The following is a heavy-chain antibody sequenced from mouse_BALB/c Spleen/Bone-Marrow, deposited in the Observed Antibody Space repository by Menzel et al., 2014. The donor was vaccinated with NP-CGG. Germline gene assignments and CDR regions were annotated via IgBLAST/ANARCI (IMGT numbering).Heavy chain of an antibody. Sequence: EVQRVESGGGLVKPGGSLKLSCAASGFTFSSYTMSWVRQTPGKRLEWVATISSGGSYTYYPDSVKGRFTISRDNAKNTLYLQMSSLKSEDTAMYYCTRSYYRYDEEAWFAYWGQGTLVTVSA. CDR3: TRSYYRYDEEAWFAY. J-gene: IGHJ3*01. CDR1: GFTFSSYT. V-gene: IGHV5-6-4*01. CDR2: ISSGGSYT. D-gene: IGHD2-14*01.